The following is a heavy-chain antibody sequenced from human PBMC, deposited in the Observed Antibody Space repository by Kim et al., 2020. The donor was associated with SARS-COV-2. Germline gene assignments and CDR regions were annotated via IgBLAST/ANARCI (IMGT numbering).Heavy chain of an antibody. V-gene: IGHV1-69*13. D-gene: IGHD6-13*01. CDR3: ARDQVGFRNSSWYWAKYYYGMDV. CDR1: GGTFSSYA. J-gene: IGHJ6*02. Sequence: SVKVSCKASGGTFSSYAISWVRQAPGQGLEWMGGIIPIFGTANYAQKFQGRVTITADESTSTAYMELSSLRSEDTAVYYCARDQVGFRNSSWYWAKYYYGMDVWGQGTTVTVSS. CDR2: IIPIFGTA.